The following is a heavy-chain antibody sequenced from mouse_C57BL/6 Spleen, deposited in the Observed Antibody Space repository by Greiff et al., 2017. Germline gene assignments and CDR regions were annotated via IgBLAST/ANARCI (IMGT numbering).Heavy chain of an antibody. CDR2: INPNNGGT. D-gene: IGHD1-1*01. Sequence: EVQLQQSGPELVKPGASVKISCKASGYTFTDYYLTWVKQSQGKSLEWIGDINPNNGGTSYNQTFKGKATLTVDKSSSTAYMQLSSLTSEDSAVYYCAREGVYYGSSYDYWGQGTTLTVSS. CDR3: AREGVYYGSSYDY. CDR1: GYTFTDYY. J-gene: IGHJ2*01. V-gene: IGHV1-26*01.